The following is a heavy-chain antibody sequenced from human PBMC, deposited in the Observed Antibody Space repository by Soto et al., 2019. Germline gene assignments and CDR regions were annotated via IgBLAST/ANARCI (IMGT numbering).Heavy chain of an antibody. J-gene: IGHJ6*02. Sequence: QVQLEQSGAEVKKPGSSVKVSCKASGGTFSNSAISWVRQAPGQGLEWMGGIMPIFRTPDYAQRFQGRVTITAEESTSTAYMELCGLRPDDTAVYYCARDKDRQHLGGNYYYILDVWGQGTTVTVSS. CDR3: ARDKDRQHLGGNYYYILDV. V-gene: IGHV1-69*12. CDR2: IMPIFRTP. CDR1: GGTFSNSA.